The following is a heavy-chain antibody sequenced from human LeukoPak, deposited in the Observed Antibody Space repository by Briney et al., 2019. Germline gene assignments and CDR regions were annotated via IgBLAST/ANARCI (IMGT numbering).Heavy chain of an antibody. J-gene: IGHJ6*03. CDR1: GYTFTSYD. Sequence: ASVKVSCKASGYTFTSYDINWVRQATGQGLEWMGWMNPNSGNTGYAQKFQGRVTITRNTSISTAYMELRSLRSDDTAVYYCARAFTRGALYYYYYMDVWGKGTTVTVSS. CDR3: ARAFTRGALYYYYYMDV. CDR2: MNPNSGNT. D-gene: IGHD1-1*01. V-gene: IGHV1-8*03.